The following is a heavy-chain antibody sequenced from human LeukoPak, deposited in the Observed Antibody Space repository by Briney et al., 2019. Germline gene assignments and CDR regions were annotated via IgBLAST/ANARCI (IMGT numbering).Heavy chain of an antibody. CDR2: IIPIFGTA. CDR3: ARPVYYDILTGYSGRNWFDP. J-gene: IGHJ5*02. D-gene: IGHD3-9*01. Sequence: ASVKVSCKASGGTFSSYAISWVRQAPGQGLEWMGGIIPIFGTANYAQKFQGRVTITADKSTSTAYMELSSLRPEDTAVYYCARPVYYDILTGYSGRNWFDPWGQGTLVTVSS. V-gene: IGHV1-69*06. CDR1: GGTFSSYA.